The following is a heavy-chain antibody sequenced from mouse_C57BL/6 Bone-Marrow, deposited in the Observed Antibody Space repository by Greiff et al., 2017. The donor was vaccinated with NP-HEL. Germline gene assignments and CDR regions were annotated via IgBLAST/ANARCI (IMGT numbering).Heavy chain of an antibody. Sequence: LMQPGAELVKPGASVKLSCKASGYTFTSYWMHWVKQRPGHGLEWIGMIHPNSGSTNYNEKFKSKATLTVDKSSSTAYMQLSSLTSEDSAVYYCARSGAVVAPYAMDYWGQGTSVTVSS. CDR2: IHPNSGST. D-gene: IGHD1-1*01. CDR3: ARSGAVVAPYAMDY. J-gene: IGHJ4*01. V-gene: IGHV1-64*01. CDR1: GYTFTSYW.